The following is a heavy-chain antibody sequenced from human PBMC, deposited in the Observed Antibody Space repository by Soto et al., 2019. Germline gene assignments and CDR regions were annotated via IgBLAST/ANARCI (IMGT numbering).Heavy chain of an antibody. Sequence: ASVKVSCKASGGTLTSYGISWVQQAPGQGLEWMGWISAYNGNTNYAQKLQGRVTMTTDTSTSTAYMELRSLRSDDTAVYYCASNKQWHDAFDIWGQGTMVTVSS. D-gene: IGHD6-19*01. CDR2: ISAYNGNT. V-gene: IGHV1-18*01. CDR3: ASNKQWHDAFDI. J-gene: IGHJ3*02. CDR1: GGTLTSYG.